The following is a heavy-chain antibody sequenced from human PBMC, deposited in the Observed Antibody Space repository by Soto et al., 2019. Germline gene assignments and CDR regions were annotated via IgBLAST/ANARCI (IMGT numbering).Heavy chain of an antibody. J-gene: IGHJ4*02. CDR1: GFTFSSYA. CDR2: ISGSGGST. CDR3: AKPHNSIWPSQTEYFDY. D-gene: IGHD1-20*01. Sequence: PGGSLRLSCAASGFTFSSYAMSWVRQAPGKGLEWVSAISGSGGSTHYADSVKGRFTISRDNSKNTLYLQMNSLRAEDTAVYYCAKPHNSIWPSQTEYFDYWGQGTLVTVSS. V-gene: IGHV3-23*01.